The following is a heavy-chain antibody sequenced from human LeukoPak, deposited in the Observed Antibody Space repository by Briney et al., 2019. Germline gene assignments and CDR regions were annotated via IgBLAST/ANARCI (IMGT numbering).Heavy chain of an antibody. J-gene: IGHJ5*02. D-gene: IGHD3-9*01. V-gene: IGHV1-69*06. CDR3: ARDRGDYDILTGYYRDNWFDP. CDR1: EGTFSSYA. CDR2: IIPIFGTA. Sequence: SVKVSCKASEGTFSSYAISWVRQAPGQGLEWTGRIIPIFGTANYAQKFQGRVTITADKSTSTAYMELSSLRSEDTAVYYCARDRGDYDILTGYYRDNWFDPWGQGTLVTVSS.